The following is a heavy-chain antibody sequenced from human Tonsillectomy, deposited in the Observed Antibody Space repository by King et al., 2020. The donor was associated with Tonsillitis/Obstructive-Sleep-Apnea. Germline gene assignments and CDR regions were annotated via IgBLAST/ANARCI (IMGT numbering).Heavy chain of an antibody. J-gene: IGHJ3*02. D-gene: IGHD3-22*01. Sequence: DVQLVESGAEVKKPGESLRISCKGSGYSFTSYWINWVRQMPGKGLEWMGRIDPSDSYTNYSPSFQGHVTISADKSINTAYLQWSSLQASDTAMYYCARHDSISGYYGNDFDIWGQGTMVTVSS. CDR3: ARHDSISGYYGNDFDI. CDR1: GYSFTSYW. CDR2: IDPSDSYT. V-gene: IGHV5-10-1*03.